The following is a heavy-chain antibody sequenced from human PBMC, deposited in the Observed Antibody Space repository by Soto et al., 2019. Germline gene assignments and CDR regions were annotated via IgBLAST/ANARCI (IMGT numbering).Heavy chain of an antibody. CDR2: MYHSGST. J-gene: IGHJ3*02. V-gene: IGHV4-30-2*01. CDR3: ARTDIVLVPAALLDAFDI. CDR1: GGSLSSGGYS. D-gene: IGHD2-2*01. Sequence: SETLSLTCTVSGGSLSSGGYSWSWIRQPPGKGLEWIGYMYHSGSTYYNPSLKSRVTISIDRSKNQFSLKLSSVTAADTAVYYCARTDIVLVPAALLDAFDIWGQGTMVTVSS.